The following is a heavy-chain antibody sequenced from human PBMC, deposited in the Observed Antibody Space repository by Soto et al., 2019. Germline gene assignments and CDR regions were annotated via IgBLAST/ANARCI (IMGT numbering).Heavy chain of an antibody. D-gene: IGHD3-10*01. J-gene: IGHJ4*02. CDR3: ARRHGLDIDAYY. CDR1: GGSISSGDW. Sequence: SETLSLTCDVSGGSISSGDWWSWVRQPPGERLEWIGEIFHDGTTNYNPSLTSRVTISVDKSKNQFSLKLSSVTAADTAVYFCARRHGLDIDAYYWGQGILVTVSS. V-gene: IGHV4-4*02. CDR2: IFHDGTT.